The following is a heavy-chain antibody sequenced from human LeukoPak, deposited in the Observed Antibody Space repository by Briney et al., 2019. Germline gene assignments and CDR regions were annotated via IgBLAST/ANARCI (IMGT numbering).Heavy chain of an antibody. Sequence: GGSLRLSCTASGFTFGDYAMSWVRQAPGKGLEWVGFIRSKAYGGTTEYAGSVNGRFTILRDDSKSIAYLQMNSLKTEDTAVYYCTRVRPYSSSSDYWGQGTLVTVSS. CDR1: GFTFGDYA. CDR3: TRVRPYSSSSDY. D-gene: IGHD6-6*01. J-gene: IGHJ4*02. CDR2: IRSKAYGGTT. V-gene: IGHV3-49*04.